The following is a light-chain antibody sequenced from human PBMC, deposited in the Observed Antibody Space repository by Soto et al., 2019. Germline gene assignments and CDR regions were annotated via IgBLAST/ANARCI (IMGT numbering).Light chain of an antibody. CDR1: SSDVGGYNY. CDR2: EVS. V-gene: IGLV2-8*01. CDR3: SSYAGSNNYV. Sequence: QSALTQPPSASGAPGQSVTISCTGTSSDVGGYNYVSWYQQHPAKAPKLMISEVSKRTSGVPDRFSGSKSGNTASLTVSGLQAEDEADYYCSSYAGSNNYVFGTGTKLTVL. J-gene: IGLJ1*01.